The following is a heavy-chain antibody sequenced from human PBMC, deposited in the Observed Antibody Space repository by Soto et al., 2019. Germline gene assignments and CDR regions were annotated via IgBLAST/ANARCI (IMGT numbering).Heavy chain of an antibody. J-gene: IGHJ4*02. V-gene: IGHV6-1*01. Sequence: PSQTLSLTCAISGDSVSSNSAAWNWIRQSPSRGLEWLGRTYYRSKWYNDYAVSVKSRITINPDTSKNQFSLQLNSVTPEDTAVYYCARDRRIAVAGILAIYYFDYWGQGTLVTVSS. CDR3: ARDRRIAVAGILAIYYFDY. CDR2: TYYRSKWYN. CDR1: GDSVSSNSAA. D-gene: IGHD6-19*01.